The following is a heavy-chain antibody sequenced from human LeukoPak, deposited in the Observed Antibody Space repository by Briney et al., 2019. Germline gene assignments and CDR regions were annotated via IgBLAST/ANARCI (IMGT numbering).Heavy chain of an antibody. J-gene: IGHJ6*03. Sequence: SETLSLTCTVSGGSISSSSYYWGWIRQPPGKGLEWIGSIYYSGSTYYNPSLKSRVTISVDTSKNQFSLKLSSVTAADTAVYYCARVEAVVAATSYYYYYMDVWGEGTTVTVSS. CDR2: IYYSGST. V-gene: IGHV4-39*07. CDR1: GGSISSSSYY. D-gene: IGHD2-15*01. CDR3: ARVEAVVAATSYYYYYMDV.